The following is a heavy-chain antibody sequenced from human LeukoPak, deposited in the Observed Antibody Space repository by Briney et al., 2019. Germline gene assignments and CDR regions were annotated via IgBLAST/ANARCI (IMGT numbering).Heavy chain of an antibody. J-gene: IGHJ4*02. CDR1: GFSFSEYW. D-gene: IGHD2-15*01. Sequence: GGSLRLSCAASGFSFSEYWMAWVRQAPGKGLEWVANIKQDGSEIYYVGSVKGRFTISRDNTKNSLYLQMNSLRAEDTGVYYCASPHGGRWYLDCWGQGTLVTVSS. CDR3: ASPHGGRWYLDC. CDR2: IKQDGSEI. V-gene: IGHV3-7*01.